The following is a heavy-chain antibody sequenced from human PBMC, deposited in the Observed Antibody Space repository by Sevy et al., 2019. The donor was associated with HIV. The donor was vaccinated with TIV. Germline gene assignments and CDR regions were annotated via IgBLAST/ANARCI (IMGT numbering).Heavy chain of an antibody. V-gene: IGHV4-61*03. CDR1: GGSVSSDFSY. CDR3: AKRDYGDYVDYFDP. CDR2: ISYGGTT. D-gene: IGHD4-17*01. J-gene: IGHJ5*02. Sequence: SETLSLTCTVSGGSVSSDFSYWNWVRQPPGKGLEYIGSISYGGTTSYNPSLKSRFTISLDTSKNHFSLKVNSVTAADTAIYYCAKRDYGDYVDYFDPWGQGTLVTVSS.